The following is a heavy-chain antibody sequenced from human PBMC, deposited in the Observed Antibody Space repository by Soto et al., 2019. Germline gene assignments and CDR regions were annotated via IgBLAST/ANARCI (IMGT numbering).Heavy chain of an antibody. CDR3: AKGGGSARDFDY. J-gene: IGHJ4*02. CDR2: TSYDGNNK. V-gene: IGHV3-30*18. D-gene: IGHD1-26*01. Sequence: GGSLRLSCTGSGFTFGNYGMHWVRQAPGKGLEWVASTSYDGNNKYYADSLKGRFTISRDNSKKMVYLQMTSLGPEDTAVYYCAKGGGSARDFDYWGQGALVTVSS. CDR1: GFTFGNYG.